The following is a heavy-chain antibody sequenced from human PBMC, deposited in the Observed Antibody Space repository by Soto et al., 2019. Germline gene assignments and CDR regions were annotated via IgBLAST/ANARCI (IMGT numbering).Heavy chain of an antibody. CDR3: ARADMSLVGFDP. Sequence: QVQLVQSGAEVKKPGASVKVSCKASGYTFTRYAISLVRQAPGQGLEWMGWINAYNGKTNYALRLQGRVTMTTDTSTSTAYMELRSLRSDDTAVYYCARADMSLVGFDPWGQGTLVTVSS. CDR2: INAYNGKT. D-gene: IGHD2-15*01. CDR1: GYTFTRYA. V-gene: IGHV1-18*01. J-gene: IGHJ5*02.